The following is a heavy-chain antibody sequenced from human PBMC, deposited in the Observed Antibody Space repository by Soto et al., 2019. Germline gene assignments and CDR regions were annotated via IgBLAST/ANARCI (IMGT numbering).Heavy chain of an antibody. CDR3: VRDGTKTLRDWFDP. CDR1: GASISGFY. D-gene: IGHD1-1*01. V-gene: IGHV4-4*07. CDR2: IYATGTT. J-gene: IGHJ5*02. Sequence: SETLSLTCTVSGASISGFYCIWSRNSAGKGLEWIGRIYATGTTDYNPSLKSRVMMSVDTSKKQFSLKLRSVTAADTAVYYCVRDGTKTLRDWFDPWGQGISVTVSS.